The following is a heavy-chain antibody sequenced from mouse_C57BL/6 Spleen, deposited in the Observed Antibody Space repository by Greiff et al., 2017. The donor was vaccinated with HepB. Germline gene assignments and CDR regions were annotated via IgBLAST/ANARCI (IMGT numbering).Heavy chain of an antibody. CDR2: IYPGDGDT. CDR1: GYAFSSSW. D-gene: IGHD1-1*01. Sequence: VKLQESGPELVKPGASVKISCKASGYAFSSSWMNWVKQRPGKGLEWIGRIYPGDGDTNYNGKFKGKATLTADKSSSTAYMQLSSLTSEDSAVYFCANDHGLDYWGQGTSVTVSS. V-gene: IGHV1-82*01. CDR3: ANDHGLDY. J-gene: IGHJ4*01.